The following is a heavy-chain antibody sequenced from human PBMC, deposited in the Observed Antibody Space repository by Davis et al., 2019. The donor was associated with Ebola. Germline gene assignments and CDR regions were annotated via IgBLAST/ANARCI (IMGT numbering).Heavy chain of an antibody. Sequence: ASVKVSCKASGYTFTGYYMHRVRQVPGQGLEWKGWINPNSGGTNYAQKFQGRVTMTRDTSISTAYMELSRLRSDDTAVYYCARDLGGPLHYYYGMDVWGQGTTVTVSS. V-gene: IGHV1-2*02. CDR2: INPNSGGT. CDR1: GYTFTGYY. J-gene: IGHJ6*02. D-gene: IGHD2-15*01. CDR3: ARDLGGPLHYYYGMDV.